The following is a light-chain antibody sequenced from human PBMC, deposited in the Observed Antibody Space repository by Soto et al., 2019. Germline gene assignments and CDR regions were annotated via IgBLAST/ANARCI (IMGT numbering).Light chain of an antibody. V-gene: IGKV3-20*01. CDR3: HQYSSSPWT. CDR2: DAS. CDR1: QRVSSSF. J-gene: IGKJ1*01. Sequence: EIVLTQSPDTLSLSPGQRATLSCRASQRVSSSFFAWYQQRPGQAPRLLFYDASRRATGIPDKFSASGSGTDFSLTISNLEPEDFAVYYCHQYSSSPWTFGQGTKVEVK.